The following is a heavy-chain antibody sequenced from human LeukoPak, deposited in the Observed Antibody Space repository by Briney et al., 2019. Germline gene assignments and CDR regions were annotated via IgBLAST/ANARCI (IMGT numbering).Heavy chain of an antibody. J-gene: IGHJ6*02. CDR3: ARDLGGGGYTSMVRGYYYGMDV. CDR1: GFTFSSYS. CDR2: IISSSGSSM. D-gene: IGHD5-18*01. Sequence: GGSLRLSCVASGFTFSSYSMNWVRQAPGKVLEWVSNIISSSGSSMYYADSVRGRFTISRDNAKNSLYLQMNSLRAEDTAVYYCARDLGGGGYTSMVRGYYYGMDVWGQGTTVTVSS. V-gene: IGHV3-48*04.